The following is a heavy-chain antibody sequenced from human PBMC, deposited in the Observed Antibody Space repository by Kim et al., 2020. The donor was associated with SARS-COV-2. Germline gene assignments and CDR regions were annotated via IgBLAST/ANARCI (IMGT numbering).Heavy chain of an antibody. CDR1: GFTFSSYS. CDR3: ARGGRNYYYDSSGPIDY. V-gene: IGHV3-21*01. D-gene: IGHD3-22*01. J-gene: IGHJ4*02. Sequence: GGSLRLSCAASGFTFSSYSMNWVRQAPGKGLEWVSSISSSSSYIYYADSVKGRFTISRDNAKNSLYLQMNSLRAEDTAVYYCARGGRNYYYDSSGPIDYWGQGTLVTVSS. CDR2: ISSSSSYI.